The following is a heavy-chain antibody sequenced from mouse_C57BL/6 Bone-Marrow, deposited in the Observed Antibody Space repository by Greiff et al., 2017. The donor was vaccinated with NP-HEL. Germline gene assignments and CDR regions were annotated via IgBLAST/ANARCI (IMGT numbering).Heavy chain of an antibody. CDR2: ISSGGDYI. CDR3: TRAVYYSNLDY. D-gene: IGHD2-5*01. Sequence: EVKLEESGEGLVKPGGSLKLSCAASGFTFSSYAMSWVRQTPEKRLEWVAYISSGGDYIYYADTVKGRFTISRDNARNTLYLQMSSLKSEDTAMYYCTRAVYYSNLDYWGQGTTLTVSS. CDR1: GFTFSSYA. J-gene: IGHJ2*01. V-gene: IGHV5-9-1*02.